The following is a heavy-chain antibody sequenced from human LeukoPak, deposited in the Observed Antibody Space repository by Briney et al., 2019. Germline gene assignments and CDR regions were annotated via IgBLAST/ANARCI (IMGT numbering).Heavy chain of an antibody. J-gene: IGHJ4*02. CDR1: GFTFSSFE. CDR3: ARENRGSGCYHSDGFDY. D-gene: IGHD3-10*01. Sequence: PGGCLRLSCAALGFTFSSFEMIWVRQAPGKGLEWGSYISSSGSTRNYADSVKAPFTIPRHNAKNSLFLQMDSLGDEDTALYYCARENRGSGCYHSDGFDYWGQGTLVSVSS. V-gene: IGHV3-48*03. CDR2: ISSSGSTR.